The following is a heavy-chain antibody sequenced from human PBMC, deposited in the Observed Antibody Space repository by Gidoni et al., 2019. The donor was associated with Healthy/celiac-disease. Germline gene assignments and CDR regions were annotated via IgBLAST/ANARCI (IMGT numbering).Heavy chain of an antibody. CDR2: IKSKTDGGTT. CDR1: GFTFSNAW. J-gene: IGHJ6*02. Sequence: EVQLVESGGGLVKPGGSLRLSCAASGFTFSNAWLSWVRQAPGKGLEWVGRIKSKTDGGTTDYAAPVKGRFTISRDDSKNTLYLQMNSLKTEDTAVYYCTTDPTVTYYYYYGMDVWGQGTTVTVSS. D-gene: IGHD4-4*01. CDR3: TTDPTVTYYYYYGMDV. V-gene: IGHV3-15*01.